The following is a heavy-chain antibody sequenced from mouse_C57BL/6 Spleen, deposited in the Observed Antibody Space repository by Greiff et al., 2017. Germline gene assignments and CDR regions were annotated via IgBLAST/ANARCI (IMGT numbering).Heavy chain of an antibody. V-gene: IGHV1-4*01. CDR2: INPSSGYT. CDR3: ARIGYPLGDFDV. Sequence: QVQLQQSGAELARPGASVKMSCKASGYTFTSYTMHWVKQRPGQGLEWIGYINPSSGYTKYNQKFKDKATLTADKSSSTAYMQLSSLTSEDSAVYYCARIGYPLGDFDVWGTGTTVTVSS. J-gene: IGHJ1*03. D-gene: IGHD2-14*01. CDR1: GYTFTSYT.